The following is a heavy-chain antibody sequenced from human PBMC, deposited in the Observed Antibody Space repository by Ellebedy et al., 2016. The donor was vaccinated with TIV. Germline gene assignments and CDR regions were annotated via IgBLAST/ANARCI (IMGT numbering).Heavy chain of an antibody. V-gene: IGHV3-23*01. Sequence: PGGSLRLSCAVSGFTFSSYAMSWVRQAPGKGLEWVAAISGSGGNTYYADSVKGRFTISRDNSKHTLYLQMNSLRAEDTAVFYCAKDPITLFGVIIGYWGQGTLVTVSS. D-gene: IGHD3-3*01. CDR1: GFTFSSYA. J-gene: IGHJ4*02. CDR3: AKDPITLFGVIIGY. CDR2: ISGSGGNT.